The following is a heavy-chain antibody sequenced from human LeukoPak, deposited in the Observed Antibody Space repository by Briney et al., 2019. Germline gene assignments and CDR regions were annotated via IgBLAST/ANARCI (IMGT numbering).Heavy chain of an antibody. D-gene: IGHD4-11*01. CDR2: IIPIFGTA. J-gene: IGHJ6*03. Sequence: SVKVSCKASGGTFSSYAISWVRQAPGQGLEWMGGIIPIFGTANYAQKFQGRVTITTDESTSTAYMELSSLRSEDTAVYYDARGGGDTVTTSFYYYMDVWGKGTTVSVSS. V-gene: IGHV1-69*05. CDR1: GGTFSSYA. CDR3: ARGGGDTVTTSFYYYMDV.